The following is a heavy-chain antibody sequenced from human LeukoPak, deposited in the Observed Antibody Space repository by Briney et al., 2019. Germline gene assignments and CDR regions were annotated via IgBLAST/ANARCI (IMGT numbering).Heavy chain of an antibody. CDR1: GFTVSRNY. Sequence: GGSLRLACAASGFTVSRNYMSWVRQAPGKGLEWVSLIYGDGTTYYADSLKGRFSISRDSSKNTLYLQMNSLRAEDTAVYYCAKYPTRPWGQGTLVTVSS. CDR3: AKYPTRP. V-gene: IGHV3-53*01. CDR2: IYGDGTT. J-gene: IGHJ5*02. D-gene: IGHD2/OR15-2a*01.